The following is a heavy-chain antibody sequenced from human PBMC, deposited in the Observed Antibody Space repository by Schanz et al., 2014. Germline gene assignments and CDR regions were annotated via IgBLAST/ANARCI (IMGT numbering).Heavy chain of an antibody. D-gene: IGHD2-15*01. CDR2: IKSKTDGGTT. V-gene: IGHV3-15*01. Sequence: EVHLVESGGGLVKPGGSLRLSCAASGFTLSNAWMSWVRQAPGKGVEWVGRIKSKTDGGTTDFAAPVKGRFSISRDDSKNTLYLQMTSLKTEDTAVYYCTSAVRATFGYFAYWGQGTLLVTVSS. CDR1: GFTLSNAW. CDR3: TSAVRATFGYFAY. J-gene: IGHJ4*02.